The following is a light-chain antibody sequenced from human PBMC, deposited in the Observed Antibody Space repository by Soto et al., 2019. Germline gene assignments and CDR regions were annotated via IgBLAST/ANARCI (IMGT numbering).Light chain of an antibody. CDR3: QQYSSDST. V-gene: IGKV1-5*03. CDR1: QNINNW. CDR2: RAS. J-gene: IGKJ1*01. Sequence: DIQMTQSPSTLSASVGDRVTITCRASQNINNWLAWYQQKPGKAPKLLIYRASSLENGAPSRFSGRGSGTDFIFTITSLQPDDFATYYCQQYSSDSTFGQGTKVEI.